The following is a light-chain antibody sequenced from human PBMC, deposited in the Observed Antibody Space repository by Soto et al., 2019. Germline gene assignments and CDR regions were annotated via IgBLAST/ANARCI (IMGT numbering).Light chain of an antibody. CDR2: DAS. J-gene: IGKJ5*01. V-gene: IGKV1-33*01. Sequence: DIQMTQSPSSLSASVGDRVTITCRAGQSISSYLIWYQQKPGKAPKLLIYDASDLETGVPSRFSGSGSGTGFTFTISSLQPEDFATYYCQQYESLPLNFGQGTRREIK. CDR3: QQYESLPLN. CDR1: QSISSY.